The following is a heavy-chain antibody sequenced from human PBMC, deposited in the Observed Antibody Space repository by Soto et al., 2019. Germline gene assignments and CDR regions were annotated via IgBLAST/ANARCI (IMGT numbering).Heavy chain of an antibody. CDR2: TYNSGST. CDR1: GGSIRTSY. J-gene: IGHJ3*02. CDR3: ARDAFDI. V-gene: IGHV4-59*01. Sequence: QVQLQESGPGLVKPSETLSLTCTVSGGSIRTSYWSWIRQPPGKGLEWIGYTYNSGSTNYNPSLKSRVTISVDTSTKQFSLHLSSVTAADTAVYYCARDAFDIWGQGTMVTVSS.